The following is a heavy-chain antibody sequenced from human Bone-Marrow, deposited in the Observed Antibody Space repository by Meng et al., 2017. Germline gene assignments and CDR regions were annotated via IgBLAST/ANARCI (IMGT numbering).Heavy chain of an antibody. Sequence: QAPLVQSGYEVKQPGASVKVSCKASGYTFTSYAMNWVRQAPGQGLEWMGWINTNTGNPTYAQGFTGRFVFSLDTSVSTAYLQISSLKAEDTAVYYCARSFSVVVTAPPYYWGQGTLVTVSS. D-gene: IGHD2-21*02. CDR2: INTNTGNP. CDR1: GYTFTSYA. V-gene: IGHV7-4-1*02. J-gene: IGHJ4*02. CDR3: ARSFSVVVTAPPYY.